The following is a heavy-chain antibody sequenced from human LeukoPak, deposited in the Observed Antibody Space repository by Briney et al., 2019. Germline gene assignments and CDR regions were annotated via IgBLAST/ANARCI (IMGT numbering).Heavy chain of an antibody. D-gene: IGHD3-22*01. CDR1: GFTVSSNY. V-gene: IGHV3-30-3*01. J-gene: IGHJ4*02. Sequence: PGGSLRLSCAASGFTVSSNYMTWVRQAPGKGLEWVAVISYDGSNKYYADSVKGRFTISRDNSKNTLYLQMNSLRAEDTAVYYCARESSGYYVFDYWGQGTLVTVSS. CDR3: ARESSGYYVFDY. CDR2: ISYDGSNK.